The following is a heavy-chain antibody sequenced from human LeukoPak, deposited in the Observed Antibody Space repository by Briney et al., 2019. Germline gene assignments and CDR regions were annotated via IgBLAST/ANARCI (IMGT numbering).Heavy chain of an antibody. CDR3: AKDMAYSSSFELDY. CDR1: GFTFDDYA. Sequence: GGSLRLSCAASGFTFDDYAMHWVRHAPGKGLEWVSGISWNSGSIGYADSVKGRFTISRDNAKNSLYLQMNSLRAEDTALYYCAKDMAYSSSFELDYWGQGTLVTVSS. CDR2: ISWNSGSI. V-gene: IGHV3-9*01. D-gene: IGHD6-6*01. J-gene: IGHJ4*02.